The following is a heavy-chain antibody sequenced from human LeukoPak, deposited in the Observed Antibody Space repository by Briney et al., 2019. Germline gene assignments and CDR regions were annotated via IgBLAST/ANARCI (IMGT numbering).Heavy chain of an antibody. CDR2: ISGSGGST. V-gene: IGHV3-23*01. CDR1: GFTFSSYA. D-gene: IGHD2-2*02. CDR3: AKGFCSSTSCYTWFYFDY. J-gene: IGHJ4*02. Sequence: GGSLRLSCAASGFTFSSYAMSWVRQAPGKGLEWVSAISGSGGSTYYADSVKGRFTISRDNSKNTLYLQMSSLRAEDTAVYYCAKGFCSSTSCYTWFYFDYWGQGTVVTVSS.